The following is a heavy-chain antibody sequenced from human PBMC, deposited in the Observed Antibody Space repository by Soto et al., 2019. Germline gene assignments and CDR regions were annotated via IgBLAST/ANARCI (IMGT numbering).Heavy chain of an antibody. Sequence: PGGSLRLPCAASDSTFSNYAMSWVRQAPGKGQEWVSAISYGGGTTYYADSVKGRFTISRDNSKNTLYLQMNSLRAEDTAVYYCAKNPGYYYDSTGYHFDYWGQGT. CDR1: DSTFSNYA. CDR2: ISYGGGTT. D-gene: IGHD3-22*01. CDR3: AKNPGYYYDSTGYHFDY. J-gene: IGHJ4*02. V-gene: IGHV3-23*01.